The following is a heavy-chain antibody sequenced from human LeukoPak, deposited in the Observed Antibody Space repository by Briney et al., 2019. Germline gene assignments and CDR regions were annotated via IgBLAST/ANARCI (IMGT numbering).Heavy chain of an antibody. CDR3: AKDRSGSGYFDY. J-gene: IGHJ4*02. CDR1: GFTFSSHA. D-gene: IGHD3-10*01. V-gene: IGHV3-23*01. CDR2: ISSGGGTT. Sequence: PGGSLRLSCAASGFTFSSHAMSWVRQAPGKGLEWVSRISSGGGTTDYTDSVKGRFTISRDTSKNTLYLQMNSLRAEDTAVYYWAKDRSGSGYFDYWGQGTLVTVSS.